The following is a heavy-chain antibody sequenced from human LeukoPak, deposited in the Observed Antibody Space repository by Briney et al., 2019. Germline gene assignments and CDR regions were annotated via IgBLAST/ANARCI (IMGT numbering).Heavy chain of an antibody. V-gene: IGHV3-48*03. CDR2: ISISGRNI. CDR3: ARGDTGDQGYFDY. Sequence: PGGSLRLSCGVSGVTISTYEMNWGCQAPGKGLEWVSYISISGRNIYYADSVRGRFTISRDNAKNSLYLPMNSLRAEDTAVYYCARGDTGDQGYFDYWGQGTLVTVSS. J-gene: IGHJ4*02. CDR1: GVTISTYE. D-gene: IGHD7-27*01.